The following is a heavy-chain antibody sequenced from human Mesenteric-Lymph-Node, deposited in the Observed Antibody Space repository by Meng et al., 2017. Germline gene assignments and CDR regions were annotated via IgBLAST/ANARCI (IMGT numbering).Heavy chain of an antibody. CDR3: ARVRITMVRGVIRPEYWYGMDV. CDR1: GYTFTNND. Sequence: ASVKVSCKASGYTFTNNDINWVRQASGQGLEWMGWMKPNSGYTGYAQKFQGRVTMTRNTSISTAYMELSSLRSEDTAVYYCARVRITMVRGVIRPEYWYGMDVWGQGTTVTVSS. CDR2: MKPNSGYT. D-gene: IGHD3-10*01. J-gene: IGHJ6*02. V-gene: IGHV1-8*01.